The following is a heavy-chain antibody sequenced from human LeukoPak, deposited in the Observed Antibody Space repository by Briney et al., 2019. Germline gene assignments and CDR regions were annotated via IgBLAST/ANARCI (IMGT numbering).Heavy chain of an antibody. J-gene: IGHJ4*02. Sequence: GGSLRLSCAASGFTVSSNYMSWVRQAPGKGLEWVSVIYSGGSTYYADSVKGRFTISRDNSKNTLYLQMNSLRAEDTAVYYCARDIAAAGTFDYWGQGTLVTVPS. CDR2: IYSGGST. CDR3: ARDIAAAGTFDY. D-gene: IGHD6-13*01. V-gene: IGHV3-53*01. CDR1: GFTVSSNY.